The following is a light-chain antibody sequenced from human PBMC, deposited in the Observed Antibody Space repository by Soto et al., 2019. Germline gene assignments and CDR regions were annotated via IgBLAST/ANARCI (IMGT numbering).Light chain of an antibody. CDR1: QSVTNS. CDR3: QQYGSSPT. V-gene: IGKV3-11*01. CDR2: DAS. J-gene: IGKJ4*01. Sequence: EIVLTQSPAPLSLSPGERATLSCRASQSVTNSLAWYQQNPGQAPRLLVYDASNRATGIPARFSGSGSGTDFTLTISSLEPEDFAIYYCQQYGSSPTFGGGTKV.